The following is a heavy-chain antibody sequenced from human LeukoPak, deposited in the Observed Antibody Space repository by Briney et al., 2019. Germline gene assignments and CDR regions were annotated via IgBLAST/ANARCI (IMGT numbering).Heavy chain of an antibody. Sequence: GRSLRLSCAASGFTFSSYAMHWVRQAPGKGLEWVAVISYDGSNKYYADSVKGRFTISRDNSKNTLYLQMNSLRAEDTAVYYCARDLGAHCSSTSCPRGAFDYWGQGTLVTVSP. CDR2: ISYDGSNK. J-gene: IGHJ4*02. CDR3: ARDLGAHCSSTSCPRGAFDY. D-gene: IGHD2-2*01. CDR1: GFTFSSYA. V-gene: IGHV3-30*04.